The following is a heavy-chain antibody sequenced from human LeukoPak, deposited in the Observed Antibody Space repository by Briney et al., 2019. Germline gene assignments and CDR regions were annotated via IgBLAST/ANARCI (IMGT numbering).Heavy chain of an antibody. D-gene: IGHD3-10*01. CDR3: ARATWFGESHGAIEFDY. V-gene: IGHV4-31*03. Sequence: SETLSLTCTVSGGSISSGGYYWSWIRQHPGKGLEWIGYIYYSGSTYYNPSLKSRVTISVDTSKNQFSLKLSSVTAADTAVYYCARATWFGESHGAIEFDYWGQGTLVTVSS. CDR1: GGSISSGGYY. J-gene: IGHJ4*02. CDR2: IYYSGST.